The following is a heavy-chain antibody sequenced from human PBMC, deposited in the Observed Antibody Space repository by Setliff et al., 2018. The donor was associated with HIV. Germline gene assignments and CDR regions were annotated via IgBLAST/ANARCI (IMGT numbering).Heavy chain of an antibody. Sequence: AASVKVSCKASGYTFTDNYIHWVRQAPGQGLEWMAWVNSATGVTNYAQNFQGWVTVTRDTSINTVYMELSSLKSDDTAVYYCARDYLHVFDIWGQGTMVTVSS. CDR2: VNSATGVT. CDR1: GYTFTDNY. J-gene: IGHJ3*02. V-gene: IGHV1-2*04. CDR3: ARDYLHVFDI.